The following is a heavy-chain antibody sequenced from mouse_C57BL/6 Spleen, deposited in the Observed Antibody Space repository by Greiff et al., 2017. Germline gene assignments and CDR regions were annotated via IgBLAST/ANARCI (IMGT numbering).Heavy chain of an antibody. Sequence: EVMLVESEGGLVQPGSSMKLSCTASGFTFSDYYMAWVRQVPEKGLEWVANINYDGSSTYYLDSLKSRFIISRDNAKNILYLQMSSLKSEDTATYYCARVRLGRGWYFDVWGTGTTVTVSS. CDR3: ARVRLGRGWYFDV. V-gene: IGHV5-16*01. D-gene: IGHD4-1*01. CDR1: GFTFSDYY. J-gene: IGHJ1*03. CDR2: INYDGSST.